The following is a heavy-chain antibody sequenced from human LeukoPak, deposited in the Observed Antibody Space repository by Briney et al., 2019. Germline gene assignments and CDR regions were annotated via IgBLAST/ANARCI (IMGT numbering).Heavy chain of an antibody. CDR3: AREVYGSGSYYNWFDP. J-gene: IGHJ5*02. CDR2: IYTSGST. D-gene: IGHD3-10*01. V-gene: IGHV4-4*07. Sequence: SETLSLTCTVSGGSTSSYYWSWIRQPAGKGLEWIGRIYTSGSTNYNPSLKSRVTMSVDTSKNQFSLKLSSVTAADTAVYYCAREVYGSGSYYNWFDPWGQGTLVTVSS. CDR1: GGSTSSYY.